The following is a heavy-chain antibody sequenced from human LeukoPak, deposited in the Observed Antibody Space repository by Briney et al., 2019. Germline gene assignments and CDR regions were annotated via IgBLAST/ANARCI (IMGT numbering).Heavy chain of an antibody. CDR2: ISSSGPTI. CDR1: GFTFSSYE. Sequence: GGSLRLSCAASGFTFSSYEMNWIRQAPGKGLEWVSYISSSGPTIYYADSVKGRFTISRDNAKNSMYLQMNSLRAEDTAVYYCARGRFGYNYDYWGQGTLVTVSS. J-gene: IGHJ4*02. V-gene: IGHV3-48*03. CDR3: ARGRFGYNYDY. D-gene: IGHD5-18*01.